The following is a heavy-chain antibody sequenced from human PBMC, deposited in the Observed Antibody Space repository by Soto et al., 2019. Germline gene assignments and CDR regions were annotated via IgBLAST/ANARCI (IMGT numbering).Heavy chain of an antibody. CDR3: AADGGYYDSSGSEYLQH. J-gene: IGHJ1*01. CDR1: GFTFTSSA. CDR2: IVVGSGNT. D-gene: IGHD3-22*01. Sequence: QMQLVQSGPEVKKPGTSVKVSCKASGFTFTSSAVQWVRQARGQRLEWIGWIVVGSGNTNYAQKFQERVTITRDMSTSTAYMELSSLRSEDTAVYYCAADGGYYDSSGSEYLQHWGQGTRVTVSS. V-gene: IGHV1-58*01.